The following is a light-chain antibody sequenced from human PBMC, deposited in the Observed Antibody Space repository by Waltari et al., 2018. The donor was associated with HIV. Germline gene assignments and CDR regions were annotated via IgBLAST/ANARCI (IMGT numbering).Light chain of an antibody. J-gene: IGLJ2*01. CDR2: YKSDSDK. Sequence: QAVLTQPSSLSASPGASARLTCTFRIGINVGTYRIYWYQQKPGSPPQYLLRYKSDSDKQQGSGVPSRFSGSKDASANAGILLISGLQSEDEADYYCMIWHSSAVVFGGGTKLTVL. V-gene: IGLV5-45*02. CDR1: IGINVGTYR. CDR3: MIWHSSAVV.